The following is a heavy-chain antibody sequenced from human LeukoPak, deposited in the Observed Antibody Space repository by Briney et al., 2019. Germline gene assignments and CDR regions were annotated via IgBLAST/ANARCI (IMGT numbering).Heavy chain of an antibody. V-gene: IGHV1-69*01. CDR1: GGTFSSYA. J-gene: IGHJ4*02. Sequence: GASVKVSCKASGGTFSSYAISWVRQAPGQGLEWMGGIIPIFGTANYAQKLQGRVTITADESTSTAYMELSSLRSEDTAVYYCARDLGYCSSTSCYTGGDYWGQGTLVTVSS. CDR2: IIPIFGTA. CDR3: ARDLGYCSSTSCYTGGDY. D-gene: IGHD2-2*02.